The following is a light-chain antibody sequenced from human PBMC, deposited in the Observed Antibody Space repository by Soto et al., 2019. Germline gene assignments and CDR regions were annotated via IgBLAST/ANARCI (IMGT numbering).Light chain of an antibody. J-gene: IGKJ3*01. V-gene: IGKV1-9*01. CDR3: QQLNSYRFT. CDR2: AAS. CDR1: QGISSY. Sequence: DIQLTQSPSFLSASVGDRVTITCRASQGISSYLAWYQQKPGKAPKLLIYAASTLQSGVPSRFSGSGSGTEFTLTISGLQPEDVATYYCQQLNSYRFTFGPGTKVDIK.